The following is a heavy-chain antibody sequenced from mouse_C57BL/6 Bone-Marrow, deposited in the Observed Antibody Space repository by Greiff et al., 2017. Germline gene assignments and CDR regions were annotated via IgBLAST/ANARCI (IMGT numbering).Heavy chain of an antibody. D-gene: IGHD3-2*02. CDR2: INPNYGTT. CDR3: ARSRDSACYVWFAY. Sequence: VQLQQSGSELVKPGASVKISCKASGYSFTDYNMNWVKQSNGKSLEWIGVINPNYGTTRYNQKFKGKATLTVDQSSSTAYMQLNSLTSEDSAVYYCARSRDSACYVWFAYWGQGTLVTVSA. V-gene: IGHV1-39*01. CDR1: GYSFTDYN. J-gene: IGHJ3*01.